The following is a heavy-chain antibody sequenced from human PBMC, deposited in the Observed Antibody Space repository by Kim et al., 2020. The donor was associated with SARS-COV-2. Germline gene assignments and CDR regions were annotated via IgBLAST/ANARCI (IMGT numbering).Heavy chain of an antibody. CDR2: IYAGGST. CDR3: ARLLYAHYFDS. Sequence: GGSLRLSCAASGFTVNNTYMSWVRQAPGKGLEWVSVIYAGGSTYHADSVKGRFIISRDESRNTIYLQMNNLRAEDTAIYYCARLLYAHYFDSWGQGTPVT. CDR1: GFTVNNTY. D-gene: IGHD2-2*01. V-gene: IGHV3-53*01. J-gene: IGHJ4*02.